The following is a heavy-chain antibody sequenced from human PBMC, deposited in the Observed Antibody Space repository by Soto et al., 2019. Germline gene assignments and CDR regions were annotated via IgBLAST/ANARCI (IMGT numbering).Heavy chain of an antibody. CDR1: GGTFSSYA. D-gene: IGHD3-10*01. CDR2: IIPIFCTA. Sequence: QVQLVQSGAEVKKPGSSVNVSCKASGGTFSSYAISWVRQAPGQGLEWMGGIIPIFCTANYAQKSQGRVTITADESTSTADMEVGSLMSDDTAVYYCSGAGDGRWFRGFGGWFDHWGQGTLVTVSS. V-gene: IGHV1-69*01. J-gene: IGHJ5*02. CDR3: SGAGDGRWFRGFGGWFDH.